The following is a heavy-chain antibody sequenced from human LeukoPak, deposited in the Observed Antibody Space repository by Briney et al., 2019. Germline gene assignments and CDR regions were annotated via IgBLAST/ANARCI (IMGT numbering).Heavy chain of an antibody. D-gene: IGHD3-10*01. CDR1: GFTFSSYW. V-gene: IGHV3-7*01. J-gene: IGHJ4*02. CDR2: IKQDGSEK. CDR3: ARDSLFVVRGVVDY. Sequence: GGSLRLSCAASGFTFSSYWMSWVRQAPGKGLEWVANIKQDGSEKYYVDSVKGRFTISRDNAKNSLYLQMNSVRAEDTAVYYCARDSLFVVRGVVDYWGQGTLVTVSS.